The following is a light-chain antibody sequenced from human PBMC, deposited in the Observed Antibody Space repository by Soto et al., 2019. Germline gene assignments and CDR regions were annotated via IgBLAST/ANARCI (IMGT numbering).Light chain of an antibody. Sequence: QSALTQPASVSGSPGQSITISCTGTSSDVGGYTYVSWYQQPPGKAPKLMIYDVSNRPSGVSNRFSGSKSGNTASLTISGLEAYYAADYYSSSYTITGTPVVFGGGTMLTSL. CDR1: SSDVGGYTY. V-gene: IGLV2-14*01. CDR2: DVS. J-gene: IGLJ3*02. CDR3: SSYTITGTPVV.